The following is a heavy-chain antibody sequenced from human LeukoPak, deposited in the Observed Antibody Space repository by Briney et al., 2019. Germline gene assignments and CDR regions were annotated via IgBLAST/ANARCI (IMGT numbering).Heavy chain of an antibody. D-gene: IGHD6-6*01. CDR1: GGSISGYY. CDR3: ARTLTIAARLFDP. CDR2: IYTSGST. V-gene: IGHV4-4*09. Sequence: KPSETLSLTCTVSGGSISGYYWSWIRQPPGKGLEWIGYIYTSGSTNYNPSLKSRVTISVDTSKNQFSLQLRSVTAADTAVYYCARTLTIAARLFDPWGQGTLVTVSS. J-gene: IGHJ5*02.